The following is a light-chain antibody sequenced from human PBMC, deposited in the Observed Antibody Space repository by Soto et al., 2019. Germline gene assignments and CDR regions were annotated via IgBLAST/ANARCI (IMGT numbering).Light chain of an antibody. V-gene: IGLV2-23*01. CDR3: CSYAGSSTPHVV. CDR1: SSDVGSYNL. Sequence: QSVLTQPASVSGSPGQSITISCTGTSSDVGSYNLVSWYQQHPGKAPKLMIYEGSKRPSGVSTRFSGSKSGNTASLTISGLQAEDEADYYCCSYAGSSTPHVVFGGGTKLTVL. J-gene: IGLJ2*01. CDR2: EGS.